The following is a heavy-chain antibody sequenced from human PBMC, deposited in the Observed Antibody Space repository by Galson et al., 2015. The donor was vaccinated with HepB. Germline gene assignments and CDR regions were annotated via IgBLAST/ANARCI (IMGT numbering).Heavy chain of an antibody. CDR3: AKAFVYDPLLIRGLFDP. CDR1: GFTFSSYA. D-gene: IGHD3-3*01. Sequence: SLRLSCAASGFTFSSYAMSWVRQAPGKGLEWVSAISGSGGSTYYADSVKGRFTISRDNSKNTLYLQMNSLRAEDTAVYYCAKAFVYDPLLIRGLFDPWGQGTLVTVSS. V-gene: IGHV3-23*01. CDR2: ISGSGGST. J-gene: IGHJ5*02.